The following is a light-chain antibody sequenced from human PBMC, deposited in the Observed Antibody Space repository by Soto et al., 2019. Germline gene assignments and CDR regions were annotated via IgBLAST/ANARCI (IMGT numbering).Light chain of an antibody. CDR2: KAS. J-gene: IGKJ1*01. CDR3: HQYNSYSGT. CDR1: QSISRW. V-gene: IGKV1-5*03. Sequence: DIQMTQSPSTLSASRGDRVTITCRASQSISRWLDWYQQKPGKAPKLLIYKASSLESGVPSRIRGSESGTEIPLTITSRQRNDFATHLCHQYNSYSGTLGQGTKVEIK.